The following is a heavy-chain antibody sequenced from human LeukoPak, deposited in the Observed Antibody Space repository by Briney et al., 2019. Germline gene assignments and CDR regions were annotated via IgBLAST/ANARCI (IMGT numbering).Heavy chain of an antibody. V-gene: IGHV3-23*01. CDR2: ISYTGADT. J-gene: IGHJ4*02. CDR3: AKQGGNTFYSDY. Sequence: GGSLRLSCAASGFTFSAYIMTWVRQAPGKGLEWVSAISYTGADTNYADSVKGRSTISRDNSKNTVYLQMSSLRAEDTAVYYCAKQGGNTFYSDYWGQGTLVTVSS. D-gene: IGHD4-23*01. CDR1: GFTFSAYI.